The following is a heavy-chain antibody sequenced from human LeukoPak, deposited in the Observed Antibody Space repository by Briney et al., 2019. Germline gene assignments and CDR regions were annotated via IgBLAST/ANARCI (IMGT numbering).Heavy chain of an antibody. CDR3: AKAKGYRFITSCYGGYGMDV. J-gene: IGHJ6*02. V-gene: IGHV3-23*01. D-gene: IGHD2-2*01. Sequence: GGSLRLSCAASRFTFSSYAMNWVRQAPGKGLERVSAISGSDGSTYYADSVKGRFTISRDNSKNTLYLQMNSLRAEDTAVYYCAKAKGYRFITSCYGGYGMDVWGQGTTVTVSS. CDR1: RFTFSSYA. CDR2: ISGSDGST.